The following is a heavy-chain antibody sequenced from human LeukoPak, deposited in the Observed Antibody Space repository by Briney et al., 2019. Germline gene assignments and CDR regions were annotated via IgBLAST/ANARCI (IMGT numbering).Heavy chain of an antibody. CDR1: GFTFSSYA. D-gene: IGHD2-8*01. CDR2: ISYDGSNK. Sequence: GGSLRLSCAASGFTFSSYAMHWVRQAPGKGLEWVAVISYDGSNKYYADSVKGRFTISRDNSKNTLYLQMNSLRAEDTAVYYCARDWRNGLYYFDYWGQGTLVTVSS. J-gene: IGHJ4*02. CDR3: ARDWRNGLYYFDY. V-gene: IGHV3-30*04.